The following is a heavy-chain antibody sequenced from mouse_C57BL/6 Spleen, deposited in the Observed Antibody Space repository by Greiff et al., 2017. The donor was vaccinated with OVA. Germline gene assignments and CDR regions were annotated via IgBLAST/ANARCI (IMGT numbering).Heavy chain of an antibody. CDR1: GYTFTSYW. CDR2: IDPSDSET. J-gene: IGHJ2*01. V-gene: IGHV1-52*01. D-gene: IGHD1-1*01. Sequence: VQLQQSGAELVRPGSSVKLSCKASGYTFTSYWMHWVKQRPIQGLEWIGNIDPSDSETHYNQKFKDKATLTVDKSSSTAYMQLSSLTSEDSAVYYCARSGYYYYFDYWGQGTTLTVSS. CDR3: ARSGYYYYFDY.